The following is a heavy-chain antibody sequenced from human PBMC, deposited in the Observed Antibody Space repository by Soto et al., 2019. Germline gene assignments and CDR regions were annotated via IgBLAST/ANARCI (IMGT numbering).Heavy chain of an antibody. D-gene: IGHD3-16*01. V-gene: IGHV4-59*01. J-gene: IGHJ4*02. CDR2: IYFDGNT. CDR1: AASFSKYY. CDR3: ASVTFGGVVLAH. Sequence: SETLSLTCTVSAASFSKYYWSWIRQPPGKGLEWIGYIYFDGNTNYNPSLKRRVTISIDTSKKQISLNLTSVTDADTAVYYCASVTFGGVVLAHWGQGTLVTVSS.